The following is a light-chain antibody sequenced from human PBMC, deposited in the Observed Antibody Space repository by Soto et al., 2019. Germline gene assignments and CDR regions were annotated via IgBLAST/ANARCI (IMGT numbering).Light chain of an antibody. V-gene: IGLV2-23*01. CDR1: SSDVGSYNL. Sequence: QSVLTQPASVSGSPGQSITISCTGTSSDVGSYNLVSWYQQHPGKAPKLMIYEGSKRPSGASNRFSGSKSGNTASLTISGLQAEDEADYCCCSYAGSSTYVFGTGTKVTVL. J-gene: IGLJ1*01. CDR3: CSYAGSSTYV. CDR2: EGS.